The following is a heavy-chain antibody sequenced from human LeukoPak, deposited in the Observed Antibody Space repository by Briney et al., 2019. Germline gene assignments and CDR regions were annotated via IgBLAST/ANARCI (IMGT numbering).Heavy chain of an antibody. V-gene: IGHV4-4*07. Sequence: PSETLSLTCTVSGGSISSYYWSWIRQPAGKGLEWIGRIYTSGSTNYNPSLKSRVTMSVDTSKNQFSLKLSSVTAADTAVYYCARVSVVPAAILGDAFDIWGQGTMVTVSS. D-gene: IGHD2-2*02. CDR1: GGSISSYY. CDR3: ARVSVVPAAILGDAFDI. CDR2: IYTSGST. J-gene: IGHJ3*02.